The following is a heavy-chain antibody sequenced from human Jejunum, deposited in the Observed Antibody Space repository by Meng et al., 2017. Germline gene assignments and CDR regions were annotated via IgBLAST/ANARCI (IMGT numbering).Heavy chain of an antibody. CDR1: GDSVSSNSAA. D-gene: IGHD3-22*01. Sequence: QVQLPQPGPGLVKPSQTRALTCAISGDSVSSNSAAWNWIRQSPSRGLEWLGRTYYRSKWYSDYAVSVKSRITINTDTSKNQLSLQLNSVTPEDTAVYYCARDESRLLRSWGQGTLVTVSS. V-gene: IGHV6-1*01. CDR2: TYYRSKWYS. CDR3: ARDESRLLRS. J-gene: IGHJ5*02.